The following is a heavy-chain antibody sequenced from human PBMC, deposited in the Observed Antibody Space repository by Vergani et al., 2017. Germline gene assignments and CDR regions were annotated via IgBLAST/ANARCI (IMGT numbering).Heavy chain of an antibody. CDR1: GGTFSSYA. J-gene: IGHJ4*02. CDR2: IIPIFGTA. V-gene: IGHV1-69*01. D-gene: IGHD6-19*01. Sequence: QVQLVQSGAEVKKPGSSVKVSCKASGGTFSSYALSWVRQAPGQGLEWMGGIIPIFGTANYAQKFQGRVTITADESTSTAYMELSSLRSEDTAVYYCAREKRIAVAGIYYFDYWGQGTLVTVSS. CDR3: AREKRIAVAGIYYFDY.